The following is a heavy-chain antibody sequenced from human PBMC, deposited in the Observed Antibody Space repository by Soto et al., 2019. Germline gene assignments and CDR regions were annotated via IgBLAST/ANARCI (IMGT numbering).Heavy chain of an antibody. CDR2: ISSSSSTI. CDR3: ARAGFYYDSSGYYYGFDY. CDR1: GGTCSSYS. J-gene: IGHJ4*02. D-gene: IGHD3-22*01. V-gene: IGHV3-48*02. Sequence: GGSLRLSCAASGGTCSSYSMNWVRQAPGKGLEWVSYISSSSSTIYYADSVKGRFTISRDNAKNSLYLQMNSLRDEDTAVYYCARAGFYYDSSGYYYGFDYWGQGTLVTVSS.